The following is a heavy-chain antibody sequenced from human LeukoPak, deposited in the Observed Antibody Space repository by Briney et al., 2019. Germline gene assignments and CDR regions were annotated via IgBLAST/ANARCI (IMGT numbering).Heavy chain of an antibody. CDR2: ISSSSSTI. J-gene: IGHJ4*02. CDR3: ARDGGYSGFDQDY. Sequence: GGSLRLSCVASGFTFSSYEMNWVRQAPGKGLEWVSYISSSSSTIYYADSVKGRFTISRDNAKNSSYLQMNSLRAEDTAVYYCARDGGYSGFDQDYWGQGTLVTVSS. V-gene: IGHV3-48*03. CDR1: GFTFSSYE. D-gene: IGHD5-12*01.